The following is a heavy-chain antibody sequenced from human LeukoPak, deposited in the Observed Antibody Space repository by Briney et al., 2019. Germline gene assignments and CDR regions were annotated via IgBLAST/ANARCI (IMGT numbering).Heavy chain of an antibody. J-gene: IGHJ4*02. CDR3: ARGGPPSYYGGYEVDY. CDR2: VSSSSSYI. D-gene: IGHD4-17*01. CDR1: GFTFSDYY. Sequence: GGSLRLSCAASGFTFSDYYMSWIRQAPGKGLEWVSSVSSSSSYIYYADSVKGRFTISRDNSKNTLYLQMNSLRAEDTAVYYCARGGPPSYYGGYEVDYWGQGTLVTVSS. V-gene: IGHV3-11*06.